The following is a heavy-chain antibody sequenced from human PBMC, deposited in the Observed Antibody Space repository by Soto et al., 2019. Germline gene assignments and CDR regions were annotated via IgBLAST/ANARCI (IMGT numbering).Heavy chain of an antibody. V-gene: IGHV3-53*01. CDR2: IYSGESK. J-gene: IGHJ5*02. CDR1: GFTVSSNY. Sequence: PVGSLRLSCADPGFTVSSNYMSWVRQAPGKGLEWVSVIYSGESKLYADSVKGRFTISRDNFKNTLYLQMNSLRAEDTAVYYCARDPSRSSSLGWFDPWGQAALVTASS. CDR3: ARDPSRSSSLGWFDP. D-gene: IGHD6-6*01.